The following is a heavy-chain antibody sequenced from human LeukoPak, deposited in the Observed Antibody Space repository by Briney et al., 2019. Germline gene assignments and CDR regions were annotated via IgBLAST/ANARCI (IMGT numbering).Heavy chain of an antibody. CDR3: AKDQVLGNFDY. Sequence: GGSLRLSCAASGFTFSSYAMSWVRQAPGKGLEWVSRISGSGGSTYYADCVKGRFTISRDNSKNTVCLQMSSLRAEDTAIHYCAKDQVLGNFDYWGQGTLVTVSS. CDR2: ISGSGGST. D-gene: IGHD7-27*01. CDR1: GFTFSSYA. J-gene: IGHJ4*02. V-gene: IGHV3-23*01.